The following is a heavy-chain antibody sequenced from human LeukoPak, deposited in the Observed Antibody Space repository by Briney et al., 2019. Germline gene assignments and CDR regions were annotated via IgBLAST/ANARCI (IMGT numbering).Heavy chain of an antibody. D-gene: IGHD6-13*01. CDR3: ARYLTGIAAAGNWFDP. CDR1: GGSISSYY. V-gene: IGHV4-59*01. CDR2: IYYSEST. J-gene: IGHJ5*02. Sequence: PSETLSLTCTVSGGSISSYYWSWIRQPPGKGLEWIGYIYYSESTNYNPSLKSRVTISVDTSKNQFFLKLSSVTAADTAVYYCARYLTGIAAAGNWFDPWGQGILVTVSS.